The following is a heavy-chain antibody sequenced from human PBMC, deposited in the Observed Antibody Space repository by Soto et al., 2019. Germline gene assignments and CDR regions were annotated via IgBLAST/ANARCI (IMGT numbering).Heavy chain of an antibody. Sequence: GASVKVSCKASGYTFTSYAMHWVRQAPGQRXXXMGWINAGNGNTKYSQKFQGRVTITRDTSASTAYMELSSLRSEDTAVYYCARVGCSSTSCYASYYYYMDVWGKGTTVTVSS. CDR3: ARVGCSSTSCYASYYYYMDV. CDR1: GYTFTSYA. J-gene: IGHJ6*03. D-gene: IGHD2-2*01. V-gene: IGHV1-3*01. CDR2: INAGNGNT.